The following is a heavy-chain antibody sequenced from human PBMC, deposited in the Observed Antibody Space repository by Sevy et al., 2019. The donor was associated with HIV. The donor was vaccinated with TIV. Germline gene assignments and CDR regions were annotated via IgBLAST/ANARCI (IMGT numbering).Heavy chain of an antibody. CDR3: ARRSGPLVRGVITYFDY. D-gene: IGHD3-10*01. CDR2: IYRSGST. CDR1: GVSINSSNW. Sequence: SETLSLTCAVSGVSINSSNWWSWVRQTPGKGLEWLGVIYRSGSTNYNPSLKSRVTISLDKSKNQVSLKLNSVTAADTAVYYCARRSGPLVRGVITYFDYWGQGTLVTVSS. V-gene: IGHV4-4*02. J-gene: IGHJ4*02.